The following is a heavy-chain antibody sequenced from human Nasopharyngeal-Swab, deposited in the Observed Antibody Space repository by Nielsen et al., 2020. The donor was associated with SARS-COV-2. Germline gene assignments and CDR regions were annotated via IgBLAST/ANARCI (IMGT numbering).Heavy chain of an antibody. CDR3: AKDRDSGDDSDDYYHYYGMDV. Sequence: GGSLRLSCAASGLTFRSYAISWVRQAPGKGLEWVSVISGSDHTTYYADSVKGRFTISRDNSKNTVNLQMNSLRVEDTAIYYCAKDRDSGDDSDDYYHYYGMDVWGQGTTVTVSS. CDR2: ISGSDHTT. V-gene: IGHV3-23*01. D-gene: IGHD5-12*01. J-gene: IGHJ6*02. CDR1: GLTFRSYA.